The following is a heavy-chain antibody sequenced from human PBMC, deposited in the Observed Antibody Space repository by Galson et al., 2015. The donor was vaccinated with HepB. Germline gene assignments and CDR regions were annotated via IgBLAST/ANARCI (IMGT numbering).Heavy chain of an antibody. CDR2: INPNTGNP. CDR1: GYTFTSYA. V-gene: IGHV7-4-1*02. CDR3: ARDYLPFGSGWTEAFDL. D-gene: IGHD6-19*01. Sequence: SVKVSCKASGYTFTSYALNWVRQAPGQGLQWMGWINPNTGNPTYAQGFRGRFVFSLDTSVSTTYLQISSLEADDTAVYYCARDYLPFGSGWTEAFDLWGRGTMVTVSS. J-gene: IGHJ3*01.